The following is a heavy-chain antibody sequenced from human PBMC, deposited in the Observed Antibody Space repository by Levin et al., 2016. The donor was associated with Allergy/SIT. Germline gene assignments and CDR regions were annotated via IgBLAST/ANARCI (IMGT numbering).Heavy chain of an antibody. CDR3: ARDGKYSSSPNFDQ. CDR1: GGSFSSYY. Sequence: GSLRLSCTVSGGSFSSYYWNWIRQTPGKGLEWIGYIFHSGSANYNPSLKSRVTISVDTSKNQFSLKLHSVTAADTAVYYCARDGKYSSSPNFDQWGQGTLVTVSS. V-gene: IGHV4-59*01. J-gene: IGHJ4*02. CDR2: IFHSGSA. D-gene: IGHD6-6*01.